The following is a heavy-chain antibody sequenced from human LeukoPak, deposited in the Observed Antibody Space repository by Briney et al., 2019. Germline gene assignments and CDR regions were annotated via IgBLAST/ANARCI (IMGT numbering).Heavy chain of an antibody. D-gene: IGHD3-22*01. Sequence: PSETLSLTCTVSGGSISSYYWSWIRQPPGKRLEGIGYNYYSGSTNSNPSLKSRVTISADTSKNQFSLKLSSVTAADTAVYYCARGNYDSRGYSNAFDIWGQGAMVTVSS. CDR1: GGSISSYY. CDR3: ARGNYDSRGYSNAFDI. J-gene: IGHJ3*02. V-gene: IGHV4-59*01. CDR2: NYYSGST.